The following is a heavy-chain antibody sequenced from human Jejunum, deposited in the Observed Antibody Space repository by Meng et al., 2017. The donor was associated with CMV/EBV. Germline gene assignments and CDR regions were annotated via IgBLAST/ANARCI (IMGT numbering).Heavy chain of an antibody. D-gene: IGHD6-19*01. Sequence: QVQLVQSWAELKKAGDSVKVSCQAAGYNFTSSSMNWVRHAPGQGLEWMGWININTGNPTYAQGFTGRFVFSLDTSVSTAYLQIDSLKADDTAVYYCARGNGWRFDYWGQGTLVTVSS. CDR2: ININTGNP. CDR1: GYNFTSSS. J-gene: IGHJ4*02. CDR3: ARGNGWRFDY. V-gene: IGHV7-4-1*01.